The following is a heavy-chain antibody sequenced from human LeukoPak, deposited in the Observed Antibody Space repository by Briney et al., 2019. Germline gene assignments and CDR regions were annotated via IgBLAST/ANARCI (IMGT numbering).Heavy chain of an antibody. D-gene: IGHD6-25*01. CDR1: GITFRNYW. Sequence: GGSLRLSCVASGITFRNYWMSWIRQAPGKGLEWVARIDYNAPVKGRFTISRDDSKNTLYLEMNSLKNEDTAMYYCTVRSGIWSQGTLVTVSS. V-gene: IGHV3-15*01. CDR3: TVRSGI. CDR2: I. J-gene: IGHJ4*02.